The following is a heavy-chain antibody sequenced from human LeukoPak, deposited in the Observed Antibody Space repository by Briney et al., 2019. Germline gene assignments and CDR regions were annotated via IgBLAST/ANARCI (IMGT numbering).Heavy chain of an antibody. V-gene: IGHV4-59*01. CDR3: ASSSGWYVVY. CDR1: GGSINNYY. D-gene: IGHD6-19*01. CDR2: IFHSGST. Sequence: SETLSLTCTVSGGSINNYYWSWIRQPPGKGLEWIGYIFHSGSTNYNPSLKSRVTISVDTSKNQFSLKLSSVTAADTAVYYCASSSGWYVVYWGQGTLVTVSS. J-gene: IGHJ4*02.